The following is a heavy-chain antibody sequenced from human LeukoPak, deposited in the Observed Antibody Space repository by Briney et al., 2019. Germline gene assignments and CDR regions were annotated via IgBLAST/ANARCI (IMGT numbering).Heavy chain of an antibody. V-gene: IGHV3-21*04. D-gene: IGHD5-24*01. Sequence: GGSLRLSCAVSGFTFNNYAMSWVRQAPGKGLGWVSSISSSSSYIYYADSVKGRFTISRDNAKNSLYLQMNSLRAEDTAVYYCAKRVQVEGYFDYWGQGTLVTVSS. CDR2: ISSSSSYI. CDR1: GFTFNNYA. CDR3: AKRVQVEGYFDY. J-gene: IGHJ4*02.